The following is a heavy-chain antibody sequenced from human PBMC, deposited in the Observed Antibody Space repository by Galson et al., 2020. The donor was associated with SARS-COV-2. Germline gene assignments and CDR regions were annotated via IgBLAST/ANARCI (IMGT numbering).Heavy chain of an antibody. CDR1: GFTFSSYA. Sequence: GGSLRLSCAASGFTFSSYAMSWVRQAPGKGLEWVSAISGSGGSTYYADSVKGRFTISSDNSKNTLYLQMNSLRAEDTAVYYCAKDRGDFWSGYYSGYYYDYCMDVWGQGTTGTVAS. V-gene: IGHV3-23*01. CDR3: AKDRGDFWSGYYSGYYYDYCMDV. CDR2: ISGSGGST. J-gene: IGHJ6*02. D-gene: IGHD3-3*01.